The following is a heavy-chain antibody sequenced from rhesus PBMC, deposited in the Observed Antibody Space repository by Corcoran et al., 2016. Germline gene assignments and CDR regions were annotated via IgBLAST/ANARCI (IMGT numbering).Heavy chain of an antibody. J-gene: IGHJ4*01. CDR2: VDPEYGEA. CDR1: GYTFTDYY. D-gene: IGHD2-39*02. CDR3: AAAGGVWH. Sequence: EVQLVQSGAEIKKPGASVKISCKASGYTFTDYYLHWVRQAPGKGLEWMGRVDPEYGEAIHAQKFQDRSNITADTSTYTAYMELSSLRSEDTAVYYCAAAGGVWHWGQGVLVTVSS. V-gene: IGHV1-111*02.